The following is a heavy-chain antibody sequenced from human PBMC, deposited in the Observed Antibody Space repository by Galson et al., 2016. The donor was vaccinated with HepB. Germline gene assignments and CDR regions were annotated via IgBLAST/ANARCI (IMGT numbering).Heavy chain of an antibody. CDR1: GFTLSSYW. CDR3: ARKSRSGSLNFDY. Sequence: SLRLSCAASGFTLSSYWMSWVRQAPGKGLEWVANIKQDGSEKNYVDSVKGRFTISRDNAKNSLYLQMNSLRAEDTAVYYCARKSRSGSLNFDYWGQGTLVTVSS. V-gene: IGHV3-7*03. CDR2: IKQDGSEK. J-gene: IGHJ4*02. D-gene: IGHD1-26*01.